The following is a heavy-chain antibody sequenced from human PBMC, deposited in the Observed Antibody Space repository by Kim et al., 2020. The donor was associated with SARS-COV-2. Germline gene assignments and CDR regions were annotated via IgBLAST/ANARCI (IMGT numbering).Heavy chain of an antibody. CDR1: GGSFSGYY. CDR3: ARGTSGSYYVLHYFDY. Sequence: SETLSLTCAVYGGSFSGYYWSWIRQPPGKGLEWIGEINHSGSTNYNPSLKSRVTISVDTSKNQFSLKLSSVTAADTAVYYCARGTSGSYYVLHYFDYWG. CDR2: INHSGST. J-gene: IGHJ4*01. D-gene: IGHD1-26*01. V-gene: IGHV4-34*01.